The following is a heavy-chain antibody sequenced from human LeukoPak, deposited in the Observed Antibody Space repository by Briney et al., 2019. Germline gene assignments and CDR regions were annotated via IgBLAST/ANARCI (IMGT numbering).Heavy chain of an antibody. CDR2: ISYDGSNK. Sequence: GGYLRLSCAASGFTFSSYAMSWVRQAPGKGLEWVAVISYDGSNKYYADSVKGRFTISRDNSKNTLYLQMNSLRAEDTAVYYCAKDGGDSSGLFDYWGQGTLVTVSS. CDR3: AKDGGDSSGLFDY. CDR1: GFTFSSYA. V-gene: IGHV3-30*18. J-gene: IGHJ4*02. D-gene: IGHD3-22*01.